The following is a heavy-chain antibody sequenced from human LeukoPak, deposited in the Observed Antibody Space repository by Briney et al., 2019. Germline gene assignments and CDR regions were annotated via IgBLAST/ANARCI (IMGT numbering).Heavy chain of an antibody. CDR2: LIPIFGIA. V-gene: IGHV1-69*04. Sequence: GASVKVSCKALGGTFSSYAISWVRQAPGQGLEWMGRLIPIFGIAKYAQKFQGRVTITADKSTSTAYMALSSLRSEDTAVYYCARDGSGDGLDYWGQGTLVTVSS. J-gene: IGHJ4*02. D-gene: IGHD5-24*01. CDR3: ARDGSGDGLDY. CDR1: GGTFSSYA.